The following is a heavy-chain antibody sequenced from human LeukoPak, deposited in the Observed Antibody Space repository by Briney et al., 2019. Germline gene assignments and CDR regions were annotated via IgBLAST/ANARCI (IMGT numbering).Heavy chain of an antibody. V-gene: IGHV1-2*02. CDR1: GYTFTGYY. D-gene: IGHD3-22*01. CDR2: INPNSGGT. CDR3: ARGDSSGYYAPFDY. Sequence: ASVKVSCKASGYTFTGYYMHWVRLAPGQGLEWMGWINPNSGGTNYAQKFQGRVTMTRDTSISTAYMELSRLRSDDTAVYYCARGDSSGYYAPFDYWGQGTLVTVSS. J-gene: IGHJ4*02.